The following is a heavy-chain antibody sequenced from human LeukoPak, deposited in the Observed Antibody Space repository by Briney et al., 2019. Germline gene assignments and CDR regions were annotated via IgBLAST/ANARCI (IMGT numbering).Heavy chain of an antibody. CDR1: DGAIGTYY. D-gene: IGHD3-10*01. J-gene: IGHJ3*02. V-gene: IGHV4-4*07. CDR3: AKSNGYGLVDI. CDR2: IYISGSGST. Sequence: SETLSLTCTVSDGAIGTYYWSWIRQPAGKGLEWIGRIYISGSGSTNYNPSLKSRVTMSVDTSKNQFSLKLTSVTAADTAVYYCAKSNGYGLVDIWGQGTMVTVSS.